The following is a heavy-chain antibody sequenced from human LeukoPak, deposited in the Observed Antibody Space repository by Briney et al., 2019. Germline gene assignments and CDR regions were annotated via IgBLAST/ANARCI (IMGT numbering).Heavy chain of an antibody. J-gene: IGHJ4*02. V-gene: IGHV3-30*02. D-gene: IGHD3-10*01. Sequence: GGSLRLSCAASGFTFSSYGMHWVRQAPGKGLEWVAFIRYDGSNKYYADSVKGRFTISRDNSKNTLYLQMNSLRVEDTAVYYCAKLGPTMVREGEGFDYWGQGTLVTVSS. CDR1: GFTFSSYG. CDR3: AKLGPTMVREGEGFDY. CDR2: IRYDGSNK.